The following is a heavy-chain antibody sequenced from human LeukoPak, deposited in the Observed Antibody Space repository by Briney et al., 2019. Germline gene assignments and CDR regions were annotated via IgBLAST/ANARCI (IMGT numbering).Heavy chain of an antibody. CDR2: TNPNSGGT. V-gene: IGHV1-2*02. J-gene: IGHJ4*02. D-gene: IGHD4-17*01. CDR3: ARLYGDYPYYFDY. Sequence: XXGWTNPNSGGTNYAQKFQGRVTMTRDTSISTAYMELSRLRSDDTAVYYCARLYGDYPYYFDYWGQGTLVTVSS.